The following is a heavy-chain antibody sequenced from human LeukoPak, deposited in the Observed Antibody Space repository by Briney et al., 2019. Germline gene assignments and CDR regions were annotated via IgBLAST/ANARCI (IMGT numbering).Heavy chain of an antibody. CDR2: ISYDGNNN. CDR1: GFAFSSYG. Sequence: GGSLRLSCAASGFAFSSYGMHWVRQAPGKGLEWVAVISYDGNNNYYADSVKGRFTISRDNSKNTLYLQMNSLRAEDTAVYYCAKDPGYTSGVDYWGQGTLVTVSS. J-gene: IGHJ4*02. CDR3: AKDPGYTSGVDY. D-gene: IGHD6-19*01. V-gene: IGHV3-30*18.